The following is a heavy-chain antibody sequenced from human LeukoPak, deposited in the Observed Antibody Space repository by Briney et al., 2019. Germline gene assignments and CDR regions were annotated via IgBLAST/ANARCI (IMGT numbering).Heavy chain of an antibody. D-gene: IGHD2-15*01. Sequence: SETLSLTCTVSGGSISSSSYYWGWIRQPPGKGLEWIGSIYYSGSTYYNPSLKSRVTVSVDTPKNQFSLKLSSVTAADTAVYYCARLGLPFDYWGQGTLVTVSS. J-gene: IGHJ4*02. CDR1: GGSISSSSYY. V-gene: IGHV4-39*01. CDR3: ARLGLPFDY. CDR2: IYYSGST.